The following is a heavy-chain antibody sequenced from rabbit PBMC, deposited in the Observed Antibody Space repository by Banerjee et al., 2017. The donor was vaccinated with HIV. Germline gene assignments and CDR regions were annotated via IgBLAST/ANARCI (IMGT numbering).Heavy chain of an antibody. CDR2: INAADDSKI. Sequence: QSLEESGGDLVKPGGSLTLTRTASGFSFNDSYWICWVRQAPVTGLEWIACINAADDSKICYASWAKGRFTISKTSSTTVTLQMTSLTAADTATYFCARSNDWGLEYFHLWGQGTLVTVS. V-gene: IGHV1S40*01. CDR3: ARSNDWGLEYFHL. D-gene: IGHD4-1*01. CDR1: GFSFNDSYW. J-gene: IGHJ4*01.